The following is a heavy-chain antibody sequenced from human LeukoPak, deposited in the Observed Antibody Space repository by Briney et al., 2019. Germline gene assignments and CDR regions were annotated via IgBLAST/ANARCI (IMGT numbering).Heavy chain of an antibody. V-gene: IGHV1-69*04. CDR3: ARSYRSSTSCPNFEYF. D-gene: IGHD2-2*01. CDR1: GGTFSSYA. CDR2: IIPILGIA. J-gene: IGHJ4*02. Sequence: ASVKVSCKASGGTFSSYAISWVRQAPGQGLEWMGRIIPILGIANYAQKFQGRVTITADKSTSTAYMELSSLRSEDTAVYYCARSYRSSTSCPNFEYFWGQGTLVTVSS.